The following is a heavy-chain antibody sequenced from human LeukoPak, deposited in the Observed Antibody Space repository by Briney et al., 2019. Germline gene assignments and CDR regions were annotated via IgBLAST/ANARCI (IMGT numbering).Heavy chain of an antibody. V-gene: IGHV4-59*01. CDR3: ASSLYYDILTGYHLHYYFDY. D-gene: IGHD3-9*01. CDR1: GGSISSYY. J-gene: IGHJ4*02. CDR2: IYYSGST. Sequence: PSETLSLTCTVSGGSISSYYWSWIRQPPGKGLEWIGYIYYSGSTNYNPSLKSRVTISVDTSKNQFSLKRSSVTAADTAVYYCASSLYYDILTGYHLHYYFDYWGQGTLVTVSS.